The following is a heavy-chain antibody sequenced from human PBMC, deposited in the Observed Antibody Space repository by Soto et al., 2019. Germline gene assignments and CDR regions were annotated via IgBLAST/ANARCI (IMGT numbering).Heavy chain of an antibody. D-gene: IGHD3-22*01. Sequence: EVQLVESGGGLIQPGGSLRLSCAASGFTVSSNYMSWVRQAPGKGLEWVSVIYSGGSTYYADSVKGRFTISRDNSKNTLYLLMNSLRGEDTAVYYCARGWGSYYDSSGYYYFDYWGQGTLVTVSS. V-gene: IGHV3-53*01. J-gene: IGHJ4*02. CDR1: GFTVSSNY. CDR3: ARGWGSYYDSSGYYYFDY. CDR2: IYSGGST.